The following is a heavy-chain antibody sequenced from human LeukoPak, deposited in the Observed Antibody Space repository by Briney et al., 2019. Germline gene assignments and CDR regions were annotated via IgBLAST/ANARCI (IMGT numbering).Heavy chain of an antibody. D-gene: IGHD6-19*01. V-gene: IGHV3-30*18. Sequence: GGSLRLSCAASGFTFDDYAMHWVRQAPGKGLEWVAVISYDGSNKYYADSVKGRFTISRDNSKNTLYLQMNSLRAEDTAVYYCVKGASYSSGWYFDYWGQGTLVTVSS. CDR3: VKGASYSSGWYFDY. CDR1: GFTFDDYA. J-gene: IGHJ4*02. CDR2: ISYDGSNK.